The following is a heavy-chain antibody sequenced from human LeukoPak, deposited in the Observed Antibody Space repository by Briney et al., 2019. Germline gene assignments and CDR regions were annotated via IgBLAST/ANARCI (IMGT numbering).Heavy chain of an antibody. V-gene: IGHV4-34*01. CDR3: ARGPYSYDSSGAFDI. CDR2: INPGRST. D-gene: IGHD3-22*01. J-gene: IGHJ3*02. CDR1: GGSFNGYY. Sequence: SETLSLTCAVYGGSFNGYYWSWIRQPPGEGLEWIGEINPGRSTNYNPSLKSRVTISVDTSKNQFSLKLSSVTAADTAVYFCARGPYSYDSSGAFDIWGQGTMVTVSS.